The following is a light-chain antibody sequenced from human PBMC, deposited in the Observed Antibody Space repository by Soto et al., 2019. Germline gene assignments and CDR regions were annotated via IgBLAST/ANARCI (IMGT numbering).Light chain of an antibody. J-gene: IGKJ5*01. V-gene: IGKV3D-15*01. Sequence: EIVLTQSPATLSLSPVERARLSCRASQSVSRNLAWYQQKPGQAPRLLIYDASTRATGTPARFSGSGSGTKFTLSISSLQSEDVAVYCCQQYNNWPISCGQGTRLENK. CDR1: QSVSRN. CDR2: DAS. CDR3: QQYNNWPIS.